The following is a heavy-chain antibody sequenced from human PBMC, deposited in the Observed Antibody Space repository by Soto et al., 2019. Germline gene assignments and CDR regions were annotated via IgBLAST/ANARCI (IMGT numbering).Heavy chain of an antibody. CDR3: AKPGYAQKPPQGLYYFDY. CDR1: GFTFKSYD. D-gene: IGHD2-8*01. J-gene: IGHJ4*02. CDR2: ISGSGGST. Sequence: EVQLLESGGGLVQPGGSLRLSCAASGFTFKSYDMNWVRQAPGKGLEWVSTISGSGGSTYYADSVKGRFTISRDNSKNTLYLQMNSLRADDTAVYYCAKPGYAQKPPQGLYYFDYWGQGALVTVSS. V-gene: IGHV3-23*01.